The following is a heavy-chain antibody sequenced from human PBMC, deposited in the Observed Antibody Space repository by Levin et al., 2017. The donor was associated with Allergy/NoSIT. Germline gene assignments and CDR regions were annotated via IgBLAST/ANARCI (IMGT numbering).Heavy chain of an antibody. D-gene: IGHD3-22*01. CDR2: INPNSGNT. J-gene: IGHJ4*02. V-gene: IGHV1-8*01. Sequence: ASVKVSCKASGYTFTSYDITWVRQAPGQGLEWMGWINPNSGNTGYAQKLHGRVTMTRNTSQSTVYMELTSLRSDDAAVYFCARLNQYYAGSRTVDYWGQGTLVTVSS. CDR3: ARLNQYYAGSRTVDY. CDR1: GYTFTSYD.